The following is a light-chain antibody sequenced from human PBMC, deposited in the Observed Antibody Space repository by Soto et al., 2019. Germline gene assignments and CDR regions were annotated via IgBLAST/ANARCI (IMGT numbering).Light chain of an antibody. CDR1: QSISSW. CDR3: QQYNSYSRT. CDR2: DAS. Sequence: DIQMTQSPSTLSASVGDRVTITCRASQSISSWLAWYQQKPGKAPKLLIYDASSLESGVPSRFSGSGSGTEFTLTISNLQPDDFATYYCQQYNSYSRTLGQGT. J-gene: IGKJ1*01. V-gene: IGKV1-5*01.